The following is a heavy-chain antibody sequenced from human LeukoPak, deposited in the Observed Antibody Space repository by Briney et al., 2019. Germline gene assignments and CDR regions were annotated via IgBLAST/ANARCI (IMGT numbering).Heavy chain of an antibody. J-gene: IGHJ6*03. Sequence: ASVKVSCKASGYTFTSYDINWVRQATGQGLEWMGWMNPNSGNTGYAQKFQGRVTMTRNTSISTAYMELSSLRSEDTAVYYCARVVVSDLLYHYYYMDVWGKGTTVTVSS. D-gene: IGHD2-8*02. CDR2: MNPNSGNT. CDR3: ARVVVSDLLYHYYYMDV. CDR1: GYTFTSYD. V-gene: IGHV1-8*01.